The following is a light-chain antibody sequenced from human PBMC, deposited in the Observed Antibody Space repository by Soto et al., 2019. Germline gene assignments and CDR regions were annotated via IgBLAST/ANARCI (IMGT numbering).Light chain of an antibody. Sequence: DIQMTQFPSSLSASVGDRVTISCRASEAIRSDLAWYQQEPGKAPKRVIYSASILQSGAPSRFSGSGSGTEFTLTISGLQPEDRATYYCLQHNTYPFTFGPGTNVEI. V-gene: IGKV1-17*01. J-gene: IGKJ3*01. CDR1: EAIRSD. CDR3: LQHNTYPFT. CDR2: SAS.